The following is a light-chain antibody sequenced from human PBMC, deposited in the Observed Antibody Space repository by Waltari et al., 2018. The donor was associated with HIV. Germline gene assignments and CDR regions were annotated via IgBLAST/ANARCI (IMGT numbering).Light chain of an antibody. CDR3: QSADSSGTYWV. CDR1: ALPKQY. Sequence: SYELTQPPSVSVSPGQTARITCSGDALPKQYAYWYQQKPGQAPVLVIDKDRGRPSGIPERFSGSSSGTTVTLTISGVQAEHEADYYCQSADSSGTYWVFGGGTKLTVL. CDR2: KDR. J-gene: IGLJ3*02. V-gene: IGLV3-25*03.